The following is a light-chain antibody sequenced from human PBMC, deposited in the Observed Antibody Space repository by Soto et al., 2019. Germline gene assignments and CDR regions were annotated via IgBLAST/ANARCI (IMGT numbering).Light chain of an antibody. CDR2: EDY. CDR1: SGDVGGYNL. V-gene: IGLV2-23*01. CDR3: CPYAGGEPFVL. J-gene: IGLJ2*01. Sequence: QSVLTQPASVSGSPGQSITISCTGTSGDVGGYNLVSWYLQHPGKVPKLLIYEDYRRPSGVSTRFSASKSGNTASLTISGVQAEDEAHYYCCPYAGGEPFVLFGGGTKLPVL.